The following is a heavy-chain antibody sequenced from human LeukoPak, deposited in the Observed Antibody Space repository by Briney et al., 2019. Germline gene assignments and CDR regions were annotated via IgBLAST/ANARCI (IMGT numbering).Heavy chain of an antibody. Sequence: PSETLSLTCAVSGGSISSGGYSWSWIRQPPGKGLEWIGYIYHNGSTYYNPSLKSRVTISVDRSKNQFSLKLSSVTAADTAVYYCARGEGGAADYWGQGTLVTVSS. D-gene: IGHD1-26*01. J-gene: IGHJ4*02. V-gene: IGHV4-30-2*01. CDR2: IYHNGST. CDR3: ARGEGGAADY. CDR1: GGSISSGGYS.